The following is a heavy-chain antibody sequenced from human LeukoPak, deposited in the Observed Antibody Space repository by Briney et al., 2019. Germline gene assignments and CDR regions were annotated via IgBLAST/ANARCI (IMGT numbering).Heavy chain of an antibody. Sequence: GGSLRLSCAASGFTFSTYAMSWVRQPPGKGLEWVSGISGKGDKTYYADSVKGQFTISRDNSRSTLYLQMNSLRAEDTAVYYCAKDRSDNSSWYAGSHWGQGTLVTVSS. J-gene: IGHJ4*02. CDR1: GFTFSTYA. CDR2: ISGKGDKT. V-gene: IGHV3-23*01. D-gene: IGHD6-13*01. CDR3: AKDRSDNSSWYAGSH.